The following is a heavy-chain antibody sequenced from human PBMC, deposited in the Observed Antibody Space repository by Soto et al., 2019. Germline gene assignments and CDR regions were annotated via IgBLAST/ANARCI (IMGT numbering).Heavy chain of an antibody. CDR3: ASHSSHWPFFDF. Sequence: ETLSLTCTVSGGSISSYYWSWIRQPPGKGLEWIGYIYYTGLSNSNPSLNSRVTMSVDTSKNQFSLKLSSVTAADTAVYYCASHSSHWPFFDFWGQGTLVTVSS. V-gene: IGHV4-59*01. J-gene: IGHJ4*02. CDR2: IYYTGLS. D-gene: IGHD6-13*01. CDR1: GGSISSYY.